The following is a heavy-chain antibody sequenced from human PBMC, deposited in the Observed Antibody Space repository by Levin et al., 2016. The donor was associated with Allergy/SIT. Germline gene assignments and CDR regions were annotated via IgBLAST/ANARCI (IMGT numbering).Heavy chain of an antibody. CDR2: IYHSGST. V-gene: IGHV4-38-2*02. CDR3: ARDYGRSEY. D-gene: IGHD3-16*01. J-gene: IGHJ4*02. Sequence: SETLSLTCAVSGYSISSGYYWGWIRQPPGKGLEWIGSIYHSGSTYYNPSLKSRVTISVDTSKNQFSLKLSSVTAADTAVYYCARDYGRSEYWGQGTLVTVSS. CDR1: GYSISSGYY.